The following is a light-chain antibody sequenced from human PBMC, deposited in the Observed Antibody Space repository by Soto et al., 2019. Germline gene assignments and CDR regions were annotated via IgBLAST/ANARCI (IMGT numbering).Light chain of an antibody. CDR2: GAS. CDR3: QQYSSSPPEFT. Sequence: EIVLTQSPGTLSLSPGERATLSCRASQSVSSSYLAWYQQRPGQAPRLLIFGASYRATGIPDRFSGSGSGTDFTLTISRLEPEDFAVYHRQQYSSSPPEFTFGPGTKVD. CDR1: QSVSSSY. V-gene: IGKV3-20*01. J-gene: IGKJ3*01.